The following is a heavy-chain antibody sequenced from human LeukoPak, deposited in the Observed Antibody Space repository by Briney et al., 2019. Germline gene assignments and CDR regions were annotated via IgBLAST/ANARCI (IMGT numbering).Heavy chain of an antibody. CDR3: ARKVGVLEWLFQY. D-gene: IGHD3-3*01. Sequence: PGGSLRLSCAASGFTFNSYSMNWVRQAPGKGLEWGSSISSSSSYMYYADSVKGRFTISRDNAKNSLYLQMNSLRAEDTAVYYCARKVGVLEWLFQYWGQGTLVTVSS. CDR2: ISSSSSYM. J-gene: IGHJ4*02. V-gene: IGHV3-21*01. CDR1: GFTFNSYS.